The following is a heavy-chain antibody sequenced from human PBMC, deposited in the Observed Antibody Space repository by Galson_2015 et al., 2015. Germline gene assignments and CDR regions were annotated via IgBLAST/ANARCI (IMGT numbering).Heavy chain of an antibody. Sequence: TLSLTCTVSGGSISSGSYYWSWIRQPAGKGPEWIGRIYTSGSTNYNPSLKRRVTISVDTSKNQFSLKLSSVTAADTAVYYCARDVLNGHDAFDIWGQGTMVTVSS. D-gene: IGHD1-1*01. CDR3: ARDVLNGHDAFDI. V-gene: IGHV4-61*02. CDR2: IYTSGST. CDR1: GGSISSGSYY. J-gene: IGHJ3*02.